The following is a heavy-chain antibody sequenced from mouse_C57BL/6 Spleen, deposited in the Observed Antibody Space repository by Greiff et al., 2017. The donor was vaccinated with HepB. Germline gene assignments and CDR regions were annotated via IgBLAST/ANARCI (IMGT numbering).Heavy chain of an antibody. V-gene: IGHV5-17*01. D-gene: IGHD1-1*01. CDR2: ISSGSSTI. CDR3: ARPGTTVVATHWYFDV. CDR1: GFTFSDYG. Sequence: EVKLVESGGGLVKPGGSLKLSCAASGFTFSDYGMHWVRQAPEKGLEWVAYISSGSSTIYYADTVKGRFTISRDNAKNTLFLQMTSLRSEDTAMYYCARPGTTVVATHWYFDVWGTGTTVTVSS. J-gene: IGHJ1*03.